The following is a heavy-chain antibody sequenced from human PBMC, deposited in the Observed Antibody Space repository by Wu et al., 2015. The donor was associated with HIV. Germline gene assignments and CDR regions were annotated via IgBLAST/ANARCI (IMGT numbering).Heavy chain of an antibody. J-gene: IGHJ2*01. CDR3: ARDRDGYNPLGYFDL. D-gene: IGHD5-24*01. V-gene: IGHV1-69*13. Sequence: QVQLVQSGAEVKKPGSSVKVSCKASGGTFRNYAIHWVRQAPGQGLEWMGGVTPIFRTANYAQKFQGRVTITEDESTSTAYMELSSLRSEDTAVYYCARDRDGYNPLGYFDLWGLAPWSLSP. CDR1: GGTFRNYA. CDR2: VTPIFRTA.